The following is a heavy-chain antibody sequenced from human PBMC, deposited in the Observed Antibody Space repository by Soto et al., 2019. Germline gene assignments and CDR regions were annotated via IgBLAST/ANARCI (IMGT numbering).Heavy chain of an antibody. CDR2: IYYSGST. D-gene: IGHD4-4*01. CDR1: GGSISSGDYY. Sequence: SETLSLTCTVSGGSISSGDYYWSWIRQPPGKGLEWIGYIYYSGSTYYNLSLKSRVTISVDTSKNQFSLKLSSVTAADTAVYYCARADMDVWMTTVRKYYYYGMDVWGQGTTVTVSS. J-gene: IGHJ6*02. V-gene: IGHV4-30-4*01. CDR3: ARADMDVWMTTVRKYYYYGMDV.